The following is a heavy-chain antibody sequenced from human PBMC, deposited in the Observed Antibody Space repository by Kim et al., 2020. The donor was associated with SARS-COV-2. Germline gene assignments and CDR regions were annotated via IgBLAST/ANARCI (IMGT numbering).Heavy chain of an antibody. Sequence: YYNPSLKSRVTISVDTSKNQFSLKLSSVTAADTAVYYCARLDTPDYGEDYWGQGTLVTVSS. J-gene: IGHJ4*02. CDR3: ARLDTPDYGEDY. D-gene: IGHD4-17*01. V-gene: IGHV4-39*01.